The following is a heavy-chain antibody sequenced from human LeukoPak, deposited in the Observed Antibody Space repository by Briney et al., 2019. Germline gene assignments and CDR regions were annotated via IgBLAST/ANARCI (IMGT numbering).Heavy chain of an antibody. J-gene: IGHJ5*02. CDR3: ARDNSVRDEAWWFNP. D-gene: IGHD5-24*01. CDR1: GGTFSSYA. V-gene: IGHV1-69*06. Sequence: ASVKVSCKASGGTFSSYAISWVRQAPGQGLEWMGGIIPIFGTANYAQKFQGRVTITADKSTSTAYMEPSSLRSEDTAVYYCARDNSVRDEAWWFNPWGQGTLVTVSS. CDR2: IIPIFGTA.